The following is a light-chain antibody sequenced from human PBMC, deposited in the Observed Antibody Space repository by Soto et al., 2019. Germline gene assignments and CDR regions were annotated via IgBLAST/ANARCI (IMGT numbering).Light chain of an antibody. CDR1: QSVRSH. CDR3: QHYDNSPPYT. Sequence: EVVMTQSPVTLSVSPGGRAILSCRASQSVRSHLAWYQQKPGQAPRLLIYGASTRATGIPARFIGSGSGTEFSLTISSLQSEDFAVYYCQHYDNSPPYTFGQGTKLEI. CDR2: GAS. J-gene: IGKJ2*01. V-gene: IGKV3-15*01.